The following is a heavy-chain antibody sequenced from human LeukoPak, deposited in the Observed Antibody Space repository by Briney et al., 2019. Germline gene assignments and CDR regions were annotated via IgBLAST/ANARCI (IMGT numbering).Heavy chain of an antibody. CDR2: ISWNSVDK. V-gene: IGHV3-9*01. CDR1: GFTFDDYA. Sequence: GRSLRLSCAASGFTFDDYAMHWVRQAPGKGLEWVSGISWNSVDKGYVDSVKGRFTISRDNAKSSLFLQMSSLRAEDSALYYCAKGKHYYDSRGYSLDYWGQGTLVTVSS. D-gene: IGHD3-22*01. CDR3: AKGKHYYDSRGYSLDY. J-gene: IGHJ4*02.